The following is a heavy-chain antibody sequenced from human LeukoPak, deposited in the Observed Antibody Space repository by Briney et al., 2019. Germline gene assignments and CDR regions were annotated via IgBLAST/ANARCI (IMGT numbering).Heavy chain of an antibody. D-gene: IGHD5-18*01. CDR2: INHSGNT. V-gene: IGHV4-34*01. Sequence: SETLSLTCAVYGGSFSDYYWSWIRQPPGKGLEWIGEINHSGNTIYNPSLKSRVTISVDTSKNQFSLRLSSVTAADTTVYYCARGLRRYSKAFPFDYWGQGALVTVSS. J-gene: IGHJ4*02. CDR1: GGSFSDYY. CDR3: ARGLRRYSKAFPFDY.